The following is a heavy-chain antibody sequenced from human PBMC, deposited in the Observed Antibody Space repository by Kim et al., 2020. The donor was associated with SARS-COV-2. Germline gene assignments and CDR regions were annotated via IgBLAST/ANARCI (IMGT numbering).Heavy chain of an antibody. D-gene: IGHD2-21*01. CDR3: ARVSVDGADY. J-gene: IGHJ4*02. V-gene: IGHV4-59*01. CDR2: SP. Sequence: SPNYNPSLKSRVTISVDTSKNQFSLKLSSVTAADTAVYYCARVSVDGADYWGQGTLVTVSS.